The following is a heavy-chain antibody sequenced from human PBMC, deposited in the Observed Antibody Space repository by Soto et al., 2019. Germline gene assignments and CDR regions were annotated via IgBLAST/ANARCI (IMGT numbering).Heavy chain of an antibody. Sequence: PGGSLRLSCAASGFRFSDYYVSWIRQAPGKGLEWVSYISGSGNTIYHADSVKGRFTISRDNAKNSLYLQMNSLRVEDTAVYYCAAYSRGDSPHWGQGTLVTVSS. CDR2: ISGSGNTI. J-gene: IGHJ4*02. CDR3: AAYSRGDSPH. D-gene: IGHD2-21*01. CDR1: GFRFSDYY. V-gene: IGHV3-11*01.